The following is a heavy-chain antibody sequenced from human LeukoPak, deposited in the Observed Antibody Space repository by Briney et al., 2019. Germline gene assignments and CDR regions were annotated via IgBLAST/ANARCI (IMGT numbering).Heavy chain of an antibody. V-gene: IGHV4-39*01. J-gene: IGHJ4*02. CDR2: IYYSGST. D-gene: IGHD3-3*01. CDR1: GGSISSSSYY. Sequence: SETLSLTCTVSGGSISSSSYYWGWIRQPPGKGVEWIGSIYYSGSTYYNPSLKSRVTISVDTSKNQFSLKLSSVTAADTAVYYCARLPPERFLEWLLWDYWGQGTLVTVSS. CDR3: ARLPPERFLEWLLWDY.